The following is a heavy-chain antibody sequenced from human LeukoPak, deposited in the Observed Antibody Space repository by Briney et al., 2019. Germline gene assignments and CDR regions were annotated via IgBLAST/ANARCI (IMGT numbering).Heavy chain of an antibody. V-gene: IGHV3-53*01. J-gene: IGHJ3*02. Sequence: GSQRLSCAASEFSVKYNYMTWVRQAPGKGLEWVSLLYSAGSTNYADSVKGRFTISRDDSKNTVYLQMNSLRAEDTAVYYCARWTNFHAFDIWGQGTLVTVSS. CDR2: LYSAGST. D-gene: IGHD1-1*01. CDR3: ARWTNFHAFDI. CDR1: EFSVKYNY.